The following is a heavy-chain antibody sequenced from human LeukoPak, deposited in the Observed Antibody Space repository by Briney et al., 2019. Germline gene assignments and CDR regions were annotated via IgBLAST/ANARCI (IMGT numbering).Heavy chain of an antibody. Sequence: ASVKVSXKASGYTFTSYDINWVRQATGQGLEWMGWLNPNSGGTNYAQKFQGRVTMTRDTSISTAYMELSRLRSDDTAVYYCARTRGYSYGYLSGIDRHWFDPWGQGTLVTVSS. D-gene: IGHD5-18*01. CDR2: LNPNSGGT. CDR3: ARTRGYSYGYLSGIDRHWFDP. V-gene: IGHV1-2*02. CDR1: GYTFTSYD. J-gene: IGHJ5*02.